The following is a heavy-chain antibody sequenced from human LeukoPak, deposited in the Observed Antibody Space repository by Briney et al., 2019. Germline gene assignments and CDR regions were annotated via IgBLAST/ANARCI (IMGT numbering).Heavy chain of an antibody. D-gene: IGHD5-12*01. CDR1: GLRFRNYG. V-gene: IGHV3-33*01. CDR2: IWYDGSNQ. Sequence: GGSLRLSCAASGLRFRNYGMHWVRQAPGKGLEWVAVIWYDGSNQYYVDSVKGRFTVSRDNAKNTLYLQMNSLRAEDTAVYYCARFGRKSGYDDYWGQGTLVTVSS. CDR3: ARFGRKSGYDDY. J-gene: IGHJ4*02.